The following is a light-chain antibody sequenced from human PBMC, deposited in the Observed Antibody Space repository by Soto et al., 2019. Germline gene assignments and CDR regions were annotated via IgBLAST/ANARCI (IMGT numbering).Light chain of an antibody. CDR3: QQSYSTPLT. CDR2: AAS. Sequence: DIQMTQSPSSLSASVGYRFTITCRASQSISSYLNWYQQKPGKAPKLLIYAASSLQSGVPSRFSGSGSGTDFTLTISSLQPEDFATYYCQQSYSTPLTFGGGTKGDIK. V-gene: IGKV1-39*01. CDR1: QSISSY. J-gene: IGKJ4*01.